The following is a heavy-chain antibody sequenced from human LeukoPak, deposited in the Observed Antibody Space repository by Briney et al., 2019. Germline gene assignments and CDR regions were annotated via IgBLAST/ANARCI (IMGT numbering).Heavy chain of an antibody. Sequence: ASVKVSCKASGYTFTGYYMHWVRQAPGQGLGWMGRINPNSGGTNYAQKFQGRVTMTRDTSISTAYMELSRLRSDDTAVYYCARDKEWELLMYYFDYWGQGTLVTVSS. CDR3: ARDKEWELLMYYFDY. J-gene: IGHJ4*02. CDR1: GYTFTGYY. V-gene: IGHV1-2*06. CDR2: INPNSGGT. D-gene: IGHD1-26*01.